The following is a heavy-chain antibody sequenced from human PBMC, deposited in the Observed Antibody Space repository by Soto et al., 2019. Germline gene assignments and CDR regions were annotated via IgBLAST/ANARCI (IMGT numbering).Heavy chain of an antibody. Sequence: PSVTLAITCAVCGYSIRGAYYWGWIRPPPGEGLEGIGSIYHSGSTYYNPSLKSRVTISVDTSKNQFSLKLSSVTAADTAVYYCARAGKGEYQLLSSWFDPWGQGTLVTVSS. CDR2: IYHSGST. CDR3: ARAGKGEYQLLSSWFDP. CDR1: GYSIRGAYY. V-gene: IGHV4-38-2*01. J-gene: IGHJ5*02. D-gene: IGHD2-2*01.